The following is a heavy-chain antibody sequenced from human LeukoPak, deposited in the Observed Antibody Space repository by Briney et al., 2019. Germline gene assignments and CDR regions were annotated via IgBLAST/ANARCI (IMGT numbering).Heavy chain of an antibody. CDR3: ARGFYGAGSHFDY. V-gene: IGHV4-30-2*01. CDR2: IFHTGHT. J-gene: IGHJ4*02. CDR1: GGSISSGDFP. D-gene: IGHD3-10*01. Sequence: PSQTLSLTCAVSGGSISSGDFPWSWLRQPPGEGLEWIGYIFHTGHTSYNPSLKSRVTISVDMSKNQLSLRLTSVTAADTAVYYCARGFYGAGSHFDYWGQGTLVTVSS.